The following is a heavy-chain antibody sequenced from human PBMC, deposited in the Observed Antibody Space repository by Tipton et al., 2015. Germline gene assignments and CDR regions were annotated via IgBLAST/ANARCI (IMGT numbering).Heavy chain of an antibody. CDR1: GFTFKNYA. CDR3: ARDQAYCGGDCPRWAFDI. V-gene: IGHV3-23*01. CDR2: ISGSGGST. D-gene: IGHD2-21*02. J-gene: IGHJ3*02. Sequence: SLRLSCAASGFTFKNYAMSWVRQAPGKGLEWVSSISGSGGSTYYADSVKGHFTISRDNSKNTLYLQMNSLRAEDTAVYYCARDQAYCGGDCPRWAFDIWGQGTMVTVSS.